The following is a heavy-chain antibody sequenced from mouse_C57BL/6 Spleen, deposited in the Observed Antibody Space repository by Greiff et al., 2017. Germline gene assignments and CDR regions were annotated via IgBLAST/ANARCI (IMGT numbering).Heavy chain of an antibody. V-gene: IGHV5-15*01. CDR2: ISNLAYSI. D-gene: IGHD2-4*01. Sequence: EVQGVESGGGLVQPGGSLKLSCAASGFTFSDYGMAWVRQAPRKGPEWVAFISNLAYSIYYADTVTGRFTISRENAKNTLYLEMSSLRSEDTAMYYCARTDYDWYFDVWGTGTTVTVSS. J-gene: IGHJ1*03. CDR3: ARTDYDWYFDV. CDR1: GFTFSDYG.